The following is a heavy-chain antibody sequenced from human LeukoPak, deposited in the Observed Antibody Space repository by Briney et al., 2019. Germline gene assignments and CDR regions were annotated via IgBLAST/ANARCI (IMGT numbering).Heavy chain of an antibody. V-gene: IGHV3-15*01. CDR1: GFSFTSAW. D-gene: IGHD3-3*01. Sequence: GGSLRLSCAASGFSFTSAWMVWVRQAPGKGLEWVGRIQSNLDGGTTDFAAPVKGRFTISIDDLARTVYLEMNNLKADDTGVYYCSTDFSHFDFSSGYYSYWGQGSLVTVSS. CDR3: STDFSHFDFSSGYYSY. CDR2: IQSNLDGGTT. J-gene: IGHJ4*02.